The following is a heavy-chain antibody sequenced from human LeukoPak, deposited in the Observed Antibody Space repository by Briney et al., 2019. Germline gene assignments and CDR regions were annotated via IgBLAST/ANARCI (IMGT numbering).Heavy chain of an antibody. J-gene: IGHJ6*03. D-gene: IGHD2-2*01. CDR1: GFSFSGYG. CDR2: IRYDGSNE. CDR3: AKTQDIVVVKGNYYMDV. V-gene: IGHV3-30*02. Sequence: PGGSLRLSCAASGFSFSGYGMHWVRQAPGKGLEWVAFIRYDGSNEYYADSVKGRFTISRDKSKNTLSLQMNGLRVEDTAVYYCAKTQDIVVVKGNYYMDVWGKGTTVTVSS.